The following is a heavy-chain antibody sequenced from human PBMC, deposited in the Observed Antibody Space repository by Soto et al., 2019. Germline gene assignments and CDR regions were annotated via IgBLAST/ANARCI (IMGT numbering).Heavy chain of an antibody. Sequence: SVKVSCKASGGTFSSYAISWVRQAPGQGLEWMGGIIPIFGTANYAQKFQGRVTITADESKNTLYLQMNSLRAEDTAVYYCAKDRYDFWSGSSPFDYWGQGTLVTVSS. J-gene: IGHJ4*02. CDR1: GGTFSSYA. CDR2: IIPIFGTA. V-gene: IGHV1-69*13. CDR3: AKDRYDFWSGSSPFDY. D-gene: IGHD3-3*01.